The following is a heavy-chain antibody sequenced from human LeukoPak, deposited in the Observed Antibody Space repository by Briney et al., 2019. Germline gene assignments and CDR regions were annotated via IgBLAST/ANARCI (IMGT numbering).Heavy chain of an antibody. CDR2: IWYDGSNK. CDR3: ARDRAYGMDV. CDR1: GFTFSTYG. V-gene: IGHV3-33*01. Sequence: GGSLRLSCAASGFTFSTYGMNWVRQAPGKGLEWVAVIWYDGSNKYYADSAKGRITISRDNSKNTLYLQMNSLRAEDTAVYYCARDRAYGMDVWGQGTTVTVSS. J-gene: IGHJ6*02.